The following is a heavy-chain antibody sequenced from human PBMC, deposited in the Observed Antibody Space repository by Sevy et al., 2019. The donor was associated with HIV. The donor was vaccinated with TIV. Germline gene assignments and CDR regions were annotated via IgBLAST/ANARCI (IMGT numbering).Heavy chain of an antibody. V-gene: IGHV3-23*01. CDR1: GFTFTRYA. D-gene: IGHD4-4*01. Sequence: GGSLRLSCAASGFTFTRYAMTWVRQAPGKGLDYVSIISTSGGTTYYADSVKGRFTISRDNSKNTLFLQMNSLRAEDTAVYYCANVHPGVVTLSYFDYWGQGTLVTVSS. CDR2: ISTSGGTT. J-gene: IGHJ4*02. CDR3: ANVHPGVVTLSYFDY.